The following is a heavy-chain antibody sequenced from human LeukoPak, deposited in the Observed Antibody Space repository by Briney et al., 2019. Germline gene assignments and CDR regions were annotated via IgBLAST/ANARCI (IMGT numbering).Heavy chain of an antibody. Sequence: PGGSLRLSCAASGFTFDDYAMHWVRQAPGRGLEWVSGISWNGGSIGYADSVKGRFTISRDNAKNSLYLQMNSLRAEDTALYYCAKDAFSSGYDYWLEYWGQGTLVTVSS. J-gene: IGHJ4*02. CDR2: ISWNGGSI. CDR1: GFTFDDYA. V-gene: IGHV3-9*01. CDR3: AKDAFSSGYDYWLEY. D-gene: IGHD5-12*01.